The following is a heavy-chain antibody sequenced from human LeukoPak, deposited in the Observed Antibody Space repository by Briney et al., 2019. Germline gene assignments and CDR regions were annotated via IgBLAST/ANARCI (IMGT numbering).Heavy chain of an antibody. CDR1: GGSFSGYY. D-gene: IGHD3-9*01. V-gene: IGHV4-34*01. CDR3: ARFLAGTRHFHFYYYMDV. CDR2: INHSGST. Sequence: PSETLSLTCAVYGGSFSGYYWSWIRQPPGKRLEWVGEINHSGSTNYNPSLKSRVTISVDTSKNQFSLKVISVTAADTAVYYCARFLAGTRHFHFYYYMDVWGKGTTVTISS. J-gene: IGHJ6*03.